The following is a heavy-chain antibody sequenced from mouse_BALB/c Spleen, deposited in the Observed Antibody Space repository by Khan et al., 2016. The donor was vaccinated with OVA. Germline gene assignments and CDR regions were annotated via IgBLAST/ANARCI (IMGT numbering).Heavy chain of an antibody. CDR3: ARACYSGAWFAY. Sequence: QVQLKESGPGLVAPSQTLSITCTVSGFSISNYGVHWVRQPPGKGLEWLGVIWAGGSTNHNTALMSRLSISKDNSKNQVFLKMNSLQTDDTAMYYCARACYSGAWFAYWGQGTLVTVSA. CDR2: IWAGGST. V-gene: IGHV2-9*02. D-gene: IGHD2-12*01. J-gene: IGHJ3*01. CDR1: GFSISNYG.